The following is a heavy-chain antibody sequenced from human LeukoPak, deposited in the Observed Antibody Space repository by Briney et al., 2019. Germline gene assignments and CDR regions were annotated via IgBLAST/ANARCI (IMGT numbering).Heavy chain of an antibody. Sequence: PSETLSLXCTVSGGSISSYYWSWSRQPPGKGLEWIGYIYYSGSTNYNPSLKSRVTISVDTSKNQFSLKLSSVTAADTAVYYCARVVGGGCSSNSCYRSYYYYYMDVWGKGTTVTVSS. J-gene: IGHJ6*03. D-gene: IGHD2-2*01. CDR2: IYYSGST. V-gene: IGHV4-59*01. CDR1: GGSISSYY. CDR3: ARVVGGGCSSNSCYRSYYYYYMDV.